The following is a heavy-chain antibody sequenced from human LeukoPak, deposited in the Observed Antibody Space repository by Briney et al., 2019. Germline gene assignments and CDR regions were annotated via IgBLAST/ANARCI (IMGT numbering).Heavy chain of an antibody. D-gene: IGHD2-21*02. CDR1: GGSITSYY. J-gene: IGHJ4*02. CDR2: MYYSGTT. CDR3: ARLPMAVTPHVDY. Sequence: SETLSLTCTVPGGSITSYYRSWIRQSPGKGLEWIGFMYYSGTTNYNPSLKSRVTISLGMSKNQFSLKLSSVTAADTAVYYCARLPMAVTPHVDYWGQGTLVTVSS. V-gene: IGHV4-59*01.